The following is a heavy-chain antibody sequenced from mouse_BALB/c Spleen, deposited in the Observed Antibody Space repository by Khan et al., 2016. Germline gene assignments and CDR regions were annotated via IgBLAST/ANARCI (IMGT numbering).Heavy chain of an antibody. J-gene: IGHJ3*01. Sequence: QIQLVQSGPELKKPGETVKISCKASGYTFTDYSMHWVKQAPGKGLKWMGWINTETGEPTYADDFKGRFAFSLETSASTAYLQINNLKNEDTATXFCARRVYYDYDWFAYRGQGTLVTVSA. CDR1: GYTFTDYS. CDR2: INTETGEP. V-gene: IGHV9-2-1*01. CDR3: ARRVYYDYDWFAY. D-gene: IGHD2-4*01.